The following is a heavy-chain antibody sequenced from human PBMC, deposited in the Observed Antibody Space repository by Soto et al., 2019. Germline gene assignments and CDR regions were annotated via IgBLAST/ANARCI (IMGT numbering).Heavy chain of an antibody. CDR3: ARDAYSSSPQGGFDY. CDR2: IYYSGST. D-gene: IGHD6-6*01. J-gene: IGHJ4*02. Sequence: SETLSLTCTVSGGSISSGGYYWSWIRQHPGKGLEWIGYIYYSGSTYYNPSLKSRVTISVDTSKNQFSLKLSSVTAADTAVYYCARDAYSSSPQGGFDYWGQGTLVTVSS. CDR1: GGSISSGGYY. V-gene: IGHV4-31*03.